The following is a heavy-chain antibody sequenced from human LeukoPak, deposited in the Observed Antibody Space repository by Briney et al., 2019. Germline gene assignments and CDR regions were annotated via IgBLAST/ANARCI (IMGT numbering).Heavy chain of an antibody. CDR2: IKSKTDGGTT. D-gene: IGHD5-24*01. Sequence: PGGSLRLSCAASGFTFSSYSMNWVRQAPGKGLEWVGRIKSKTDGGTTDYAAPVKGRFTISRDDSKNTLYLQMNSLKTGDTAVYYCTTDLTGATDVVNDYWGQGTLVTVSS. CDR3: TTDLTGATDVVNDY. CDR1: GFTFSSYS. V-gene: IGHV3-15*01. J-gene: IGHJ4*02.